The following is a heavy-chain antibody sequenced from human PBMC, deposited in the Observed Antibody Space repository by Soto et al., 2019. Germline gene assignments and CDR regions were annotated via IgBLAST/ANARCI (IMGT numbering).Heavy chain of an antibody. Sequence: QVQLVESGGGVVQPGRSLRLSCAASGFTFSSYAMHWVRQAPGKGLEWVAVISYDGSNKYYADSVKGRFTISRDNSKNTLDLQMNSLRAEDTAVYYCARMDSNYGGYGMYVWGQGTTVTVSS. J-gene: IGHJ6*02. CDR2: ISYDGSNK. V-gene: IGHV3-30-3*01. CDR3: ARMDSNYGGYGMYV. D-gene: IGHD4-4*01. CDR1: GFTFSSYA.